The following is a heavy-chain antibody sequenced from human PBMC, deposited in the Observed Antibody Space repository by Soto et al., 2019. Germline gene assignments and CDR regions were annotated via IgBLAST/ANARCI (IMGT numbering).Heavy chain of an antibody. CDR2: ISGSGGST. J-gene: IGHJ6*03. D-gene: IGHD2-2*01. V-gene: IGHV3-23*01. CDR1: GFTFSSYA. Sequence: GGSLRLSCAASGFTFSSYAMSWVRQAPGKGLEWVSAISGSGGSTYYADSVKGRFTISRDNSKNTLYLQMNSLRAEDTAVYYCAKGGGRVPAAGYYYMDVWGKGTTVTVSS. CDR3: AKGGGRVPAAGYYYMDV.